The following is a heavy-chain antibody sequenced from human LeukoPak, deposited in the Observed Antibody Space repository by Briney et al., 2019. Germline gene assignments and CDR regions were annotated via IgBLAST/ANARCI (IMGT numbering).Heavy chain of an antibody. CDR2: IRFSSSTI. J-gene: IGHJ3*02. CDR1: GFTFSSYS. V-gene: IGHV3-48*01. D-gene: IGHD5/OR15-5a*01. CDR3: ARDRISVTPRDAFDI. Sequence: GGSLRLSCAASGFTFSSYSMNWVRQAPGKGLEWVSYIRFSSSTIYYADSVKGRFTISRDNAKNSLYLQMNSLRAEDTAVYYCARDRISVTPRDAFDIWGQGTMVTVSS.